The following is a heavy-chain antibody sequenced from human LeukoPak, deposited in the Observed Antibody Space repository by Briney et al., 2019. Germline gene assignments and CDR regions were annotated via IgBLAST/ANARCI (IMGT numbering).Heavy chain of an antibody. CDR1: GYTFTSYY. V-gene: IGHV1-46*01. CDR2: INPSGGST. CDR3: ARGLSTNITMIVVPFAFDI. J-gene: IGHJ3*02. Sequence: ASVKVSCKASGYTFTSYYMHWVRQAPGQGLEWMGIINPSGGSTSYAQKFQGRVTMTRDTSTSTVYMELSSLRSEDTAVYYCARGLSTNITMIVVPFAFDIWGQGTMVTVSS. D-gene: IGHD3-22*01.